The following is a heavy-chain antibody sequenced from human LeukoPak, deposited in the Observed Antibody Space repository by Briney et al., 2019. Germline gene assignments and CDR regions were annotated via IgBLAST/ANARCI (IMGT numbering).Heavy chain of an antibody. CDR3: VRAPQEDRDPLTGVQTGKWFNP. CDR1: GYTFISYD. CDR2: INPNRGKR. Sequence: ASVTVSCKASGYTFISYDISWVRHATGQGTESTTSINPNRGKRGYAQKFQGSLHLTRDTSISAAYMELSGLKSDDTAIYYCVRAPQEDRDPLTGVQTGKWFNPWGQGTLVTVSS. D-gene: IGHD3-9*01. V-gene: IGHV1-8*01. J-gene: IGHJ5*02.